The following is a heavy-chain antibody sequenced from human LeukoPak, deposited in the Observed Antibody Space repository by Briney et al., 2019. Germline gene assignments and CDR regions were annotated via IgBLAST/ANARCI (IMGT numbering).Heavy chain of an antibody. CDR1: GFTFSSYA. V-gene: IGHV3-23*01. Sequence: GGSLRLSCAASGFTFSSYATSWVRQAPGKGLEWVSAISGSGGSTYYADSVKGRFTISRDNSKNTLYLQMNSLRAEDTAVYYCAKDVVKSGPPDYFDYWGQGTLVTVSS. J-gene: IGHJ4*02. D-gene: IGHD3-16*02. CDR2: ISGSGGST. CDR3: AKDVVKSGPPDYFDY.